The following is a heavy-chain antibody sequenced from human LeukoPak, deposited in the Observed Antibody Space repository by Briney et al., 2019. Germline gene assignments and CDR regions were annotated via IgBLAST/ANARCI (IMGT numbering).Heavy chain of an antibody. D-gene: IGHD1-26*01. CDR3: ARRRDSGSLQHFDY. CDR2: IYSGGST. Sequence: QPGGSLRLSCAASGFTVSSNYMSWVRQAPGKGLEWVSVIYSGGSTYYADSVKGRFTISRDNSKNTLYLQMNSLRAEDTAVYYCARRRDSGSLQHFDYWGQGTLVTVSS. J-gene: IGHJ4*02. V-gene: IGHV3-53*01. CDR1: GFTVSSNY.